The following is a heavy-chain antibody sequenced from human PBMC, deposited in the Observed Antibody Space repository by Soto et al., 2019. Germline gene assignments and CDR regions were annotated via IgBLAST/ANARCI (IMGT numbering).Heavy chain of an antibody. V-gene: IGHV4-59*08. CDR1: GGSINSYC. D-gene: IGHD4-4*01. J-gene: IGHJ4*02. CDR3: ARHRRTTVAKFYFDN. CDR2: IFDSGNA. Sequence: QVQLQESGPGLVKPSETLSLTCTVSGGSINSYCWSWIRQPPGKGLEWIAYIFDSGNANYNPSLKSRVTISVAPSKNQFSLKLTSVTAADTAVYYCARHRRTTVAKFYFDNWGQGALVTVSS.